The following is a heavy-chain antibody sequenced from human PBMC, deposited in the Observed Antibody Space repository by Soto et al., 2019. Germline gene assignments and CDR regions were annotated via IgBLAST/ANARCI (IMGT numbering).Heavy chain of an antibody. CDR3: ARGHYDSSGYYCRFSAHDAFDI. J-gene: IGHJ3*02. CDR1: GGSISSGGYS. Sequence: PSETLSLTCAVSGGSISSGGYSWSWIRQPPGKGLEWIGYIYHSGSTYYNPSLKSRVTISVDRSKNQFSLKLSSVTAADTAVYYCARGHYDSSGYYCRFSAHDAFDIWGQGTMVTVSS. D-gene: IGHD3-22*01. V-gene: IGHV4-30-2*01. CDR2: IYHSGST.